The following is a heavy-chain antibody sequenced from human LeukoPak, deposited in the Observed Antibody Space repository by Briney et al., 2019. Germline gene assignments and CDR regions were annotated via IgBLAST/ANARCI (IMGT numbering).Heavy chain of an antibody. CDR2: ISGSGGST. J-gene: IGHJ5*02. Sequence: PGGSLRLSCAPSGFTFSSYAMSWVRQAPGKGLEWVSAISGSGGSTYYADSVKGRFTISRDNSKNTLYLQMNSLRAEDTAVYYCARDDYDILTGPINWFDPWGQGTLVTVSS. V-gene: IGHV3-23*01. D-gene: IGHD3-9*01. CDR1: GFTFSSYA. CDR3: ARDDYDILTGPINWFDP.